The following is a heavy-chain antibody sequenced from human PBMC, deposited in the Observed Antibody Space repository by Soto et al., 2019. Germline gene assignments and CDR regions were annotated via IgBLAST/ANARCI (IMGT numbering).Heavy chain of an antibody. CDR2: ISAYNGNT. J-gene: IGHJ5*02. Sequence: ASVKVSCKASGYTFTSYGISWVRQAPGQGLEWMGWISAYNGNTNYAQKLQGRVTMTTDTSTSTAYMELRSLRSDDTAVYYCARGGRTVVTYGKWFDPWGQGTLVTVSS. CDR3: ARGGRTVVTYGKWFDP. D-gene: IGHD2-21*02. V-gene: IGHV1-18*01. CDR1: GYTFTSYG.